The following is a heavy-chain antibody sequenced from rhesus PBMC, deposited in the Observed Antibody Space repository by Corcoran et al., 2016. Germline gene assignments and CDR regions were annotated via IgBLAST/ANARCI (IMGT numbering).Heavy chain of an antibody. D-gene: IGHD5-42*01. J-gene: IGHJ5-1*01. V-gene: IGHV4-76*01. CDR1: GGSISGLFD. CDR2: FYGRDGST. CDR3: AMGYSHTYNQFDV. Sequence: QVQLQESGPGLVKPSETLSLTCAVSGGSISGLFDWNWIRQSPGKGLEWIGYFYGRDGSTTYSPSLKNRVTVSKNPSKTPFSLKLSSVTAADTAVYYCAMGYSHTYNQFDVWGPGVLVTVSS.